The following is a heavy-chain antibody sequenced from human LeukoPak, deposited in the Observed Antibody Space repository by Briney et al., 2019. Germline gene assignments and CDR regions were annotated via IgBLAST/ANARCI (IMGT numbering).Heavy chain of an antibody. D-gene: IGHD2-8*01. CDR3: ARENYCTNGVCWAFDP. V-gene: IGHV4-39*07. Sequence: SETLSLTRTVSGGSISSSDYYWGWIRQPPGKGLEWIGNIYYTGSSSYNSSLESRVTISVDTSKNQFSLQLSSVTAADTAVYYCARENYCTNGVCWAFDPWGQGTLVTVSS. CDR2: IYYTGSS. CDR1: GGSISSSDYY. J-gene: IGHJ5*02.